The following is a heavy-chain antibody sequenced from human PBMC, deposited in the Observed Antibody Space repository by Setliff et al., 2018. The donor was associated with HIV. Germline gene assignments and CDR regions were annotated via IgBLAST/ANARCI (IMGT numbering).Heavy chain of an antibody. D-gene: IGHD1-26*01. J-gene: IGHJ6*03. V-gene: IGHV1-18*01. CDR3: AREREIVGAGNYMDV. CDR2: VTASDGNT. Sequence: ASVKVSCKTSGYTFTNYGISWVRQAPGQGLEWMGWVTASDGNTNYAQKFQGRVIMTRDTSTSTAYMELSSLRSEDTAVYYCAREREIVGAGNYMDVWGKGTTVTVSS. CDR1: GYTFTNYG.